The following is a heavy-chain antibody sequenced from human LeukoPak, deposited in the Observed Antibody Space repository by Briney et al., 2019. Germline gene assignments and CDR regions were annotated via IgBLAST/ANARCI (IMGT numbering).Heavy chain of an antibody. CDR2: ISHSGSP. Sequence: SETLSLTCTVSGYSISSGYNWGWIRQPPGKGLEWIGSISHSGSPFYNPSLMSRVTISIDTSRNQFSLKLGSVTAADTAVYYCARDRPPPAYYYYMDVWGKGTTVTVSS. CDR3: ARDRPPPAYYYYMDV. D-gene: IGHD2-2*01. J-gene: IGHJ6*03. V-gene: IGHV4-38-2*02. CDR1: GYSISSGYN.